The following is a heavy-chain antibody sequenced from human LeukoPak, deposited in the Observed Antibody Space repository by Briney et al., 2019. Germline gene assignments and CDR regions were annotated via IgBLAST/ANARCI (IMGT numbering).Heavy chain of an antibody. D-gene: IGHD3-22*01. V-gene: IGHV3-48*04. J-gene: IGHJ3*02. CDR2: IGSSSSST. CDR1: GFTFSSYT. Sequence: GGSLRLSCAASGFTFSSYTMNWVRQAPGRGLEWVSYIGSSSSSTYYADSVVGRFTISRDNAKNSLYLQMSSLRAEDSAVYYCARDYDYYDSSGPGAFDIWGQGTMVTVSS. CDR3: ARDYDYYDSSGPGAFDI.